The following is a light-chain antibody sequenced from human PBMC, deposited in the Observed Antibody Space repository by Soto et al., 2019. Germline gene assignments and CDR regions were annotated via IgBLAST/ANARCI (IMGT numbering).Light chain of an antibody. CDR3: QQYDTYWS. Sequence: DIQMTQSPSSLSASVGDRVTITCRASQKIDRWLAWYQQKPGKAPKLLIYKASTLEGGVPSRFIGSGSGTAFTLTISSLQPDDFATYYCQQYDTYWSFGQGTKVDIK. CDR1: QKIDRW. V-gene: IGKV1-5*03. CDR2: KAS. J-gene: IGKJ1*01.